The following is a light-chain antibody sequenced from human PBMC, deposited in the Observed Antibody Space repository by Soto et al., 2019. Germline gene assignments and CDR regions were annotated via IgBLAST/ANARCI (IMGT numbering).Light chain of an antibody. CDR2: DVT. J-gene: IGLJ3*02. CDR1: SSDVGGYNY. Sequence: QSVLTQPASVSGSPGQSITISCTGTSSDVGGYNYVSWYQHHPGKAPKLMIYDVTNRPSGVSNRFSGSKSGNTASLTISGVQAEDEADYYCTSYTTSSPYLVFGGGTKVTVL. CDR3: TSYTTSSPYLV. V-gene: IGLV2-14*03.